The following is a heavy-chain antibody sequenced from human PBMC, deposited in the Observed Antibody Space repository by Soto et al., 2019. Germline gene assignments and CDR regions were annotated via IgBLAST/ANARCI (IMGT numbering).Heavy chain of an antibody. CDR2: IIPIFGTA. J-gene: IGHJ1*01. CDR3: ARVDPDYYDSSLAAEYFQH. D-gene: IGHD3-22*01. V-gene: IGHV1-69*01. CDR1: GGTFSSYA. Sequence: QVQLVQSGAEVKKPGSWVKVSCKASGGTFSSYAISWVRQAPGQGLEWMGGIIPIFGTANYAQKFQGRVTITADESPSKAYMELISLSSEDTAVYYCARVDPDYYDSSLAAEYFQHWGQGTLVTVSS.